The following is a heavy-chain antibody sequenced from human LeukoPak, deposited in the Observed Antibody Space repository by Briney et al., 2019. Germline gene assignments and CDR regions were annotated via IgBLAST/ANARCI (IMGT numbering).Heavy chain of an antibody. Sequence: GGSLRLSCEASGFTFNSHWMNWVRQAPGRGLEWLANIRPDGSEAVYVDSVRGRFTISRNNAKNLVYLQMNNLRAEDTAVYYCSGRSGFSSIYWGQGVLVTVSS. D-gene: IGHD2-2*01. CDR1: GFTFNSHW. CDR2: IRPDGSEA. CDR3: SGRSGFSSIY. V-gene: IGHV3-7*01. J-gene: IGHJ4*02.